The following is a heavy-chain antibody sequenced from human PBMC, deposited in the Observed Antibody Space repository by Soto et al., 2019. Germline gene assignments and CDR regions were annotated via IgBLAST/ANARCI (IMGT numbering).Heavy chain of an antibody. CDR2: VHFSGST. Sequence: SETLFLTCDVSGFPLSENHLRWVREAPGKGLEWVGYVHFSGSTTYNPSLAPRLNISFDMSKSQVYLQLTSVTAADTAVYYCARFGAAAAHDDNWGRGVLVTVSS. D-gene: IGHD6-13*01. J-gene: IGHJ4*01. CDR1: GFPLSENH. CDR3: ARFGAAAAHDDN. V-gene: IGHV4-59*01.